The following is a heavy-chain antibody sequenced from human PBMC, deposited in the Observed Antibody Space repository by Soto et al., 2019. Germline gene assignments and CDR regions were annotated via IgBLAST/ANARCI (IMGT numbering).Heavy chain of an antibody. CDR1: GYTFIDHY. D-gene: IGHD3-10*01. V-gene: IGHV1-2*02. Sequence: QGQMVQSGAEVKESGASVKVSCKASGYTFIDHYVHWMRQAPGQGLEWMGWINPTNGDTKYAQKFQGRVTMTRDTSISKHYVELSRLRSDDTAVYYCARDLNPYYGPGSLRGFFDYWGQGTLVTVSS. CDR2: INPTNGDT. CDR3: ARDLNPYYGPGSLRGFFDY. J-gene: IGHJ4*02.